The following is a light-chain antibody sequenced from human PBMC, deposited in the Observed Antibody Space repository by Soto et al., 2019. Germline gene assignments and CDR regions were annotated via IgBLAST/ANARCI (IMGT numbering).Light chain of an antibody. Sequence: QSALTQLASVSGSLGQSSTLSRTGTGSDVGGYNYVSWYQQHPGKAPKLMIYDVDNRPSGVSNRFSGSRSGNTASLTISGLQAEDEADYYCSSYTSSSTVVFGGGTKLTVL. CDR3: SSYTSSSTVV. CDR2: DVD. J-gene: IGLJ2*01. V-gene: IGLV2-14*01. CDR1: GSDVGGYNY.